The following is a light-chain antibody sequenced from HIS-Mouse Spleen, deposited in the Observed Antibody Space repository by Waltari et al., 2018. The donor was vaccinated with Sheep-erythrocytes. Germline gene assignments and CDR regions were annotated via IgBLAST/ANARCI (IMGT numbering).Light chain of an antibody. CDR3: QQANSFPIT. CDR1: QGIISW. V-gene: IGKV1-12*01. Sequence: DIQMTQSPSSVSASVGDRVTITCRASQGIISWLAWYQQKPGKAPKLLIYAASSLKSGDPSRFSGSGSGTDFTLTFSSLQPEDFSTYYCQQANSFPITFGQGTKVEIK. CDR2: AAS. J-gene: IGKJ1*01.